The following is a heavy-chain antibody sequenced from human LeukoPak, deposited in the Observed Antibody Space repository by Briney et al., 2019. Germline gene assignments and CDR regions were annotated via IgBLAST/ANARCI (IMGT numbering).Heavy chain of an antibody. J-gene: IGHJ5*02. CDR3: ARSTTGASGFDP. V-gene: IGHV4-4*07. D-gene: IGHD2-8*01. CDR2: VSTTATT. Sequence: SETLSLTCTVSDDSISVYYWHWIRQPAGKGLEWIGRVSTTATTSYIPSLKGRVSMSIDTSKSQFSLKLSSVTAADTAVYYCARSTTGASGFDPWGQGTLVTVSS. CDR1: DDSISVYY.